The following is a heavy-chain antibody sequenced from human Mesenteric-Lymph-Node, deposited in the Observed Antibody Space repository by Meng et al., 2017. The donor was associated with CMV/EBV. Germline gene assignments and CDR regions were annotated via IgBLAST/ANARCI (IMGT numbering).Heavy chain of an antibody. V-gene: IGHV3-9*01. CDR1: GFTFDSYA. CDR2: ISWNSGSI. D-gene: IGHD3-22*01. J-gene: IGHJ3*02. CDR3: AKATTLDSSGYLLMDAFDI. Sequence: SLKISCAASGFTFDSYAMSWVRQAPGKGLEWVSGISWNSGSIGYADSVKGRFTISRDNAKNSLYLQMNSLRAEDTALYYCAKATTLDSSGYLLMDAFDIWGQGTMVTVSS.